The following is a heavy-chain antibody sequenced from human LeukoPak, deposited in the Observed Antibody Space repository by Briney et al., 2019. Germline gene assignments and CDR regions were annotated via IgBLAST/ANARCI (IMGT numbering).Heavy chain of an antibody. CDR3: ARDSADYGDYDY. Sequence: ASVKVSCKASGYTFTSYFMHWVRQAPGQGLDWMGIINPSGGSTSYAQKFQGRVTMTRDTSTSTVYMELSSLRSEDTAVYYCARDSADYGDYDYWGQGTLVSVSS. V-gene: IGHV1-46*01. CDR1: GYTFTSYF. J-gene: IGHJ4*02. D-gene: IGHD4-17*01. CDR2: INPSGGST.